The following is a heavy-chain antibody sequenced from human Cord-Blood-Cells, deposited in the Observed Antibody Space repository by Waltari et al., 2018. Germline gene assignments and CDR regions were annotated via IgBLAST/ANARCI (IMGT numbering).Heavy chain of an antibody. CDR1: GGTFSSYA. CDR2: IIPIFGTA. V-gene: IGHV1-69*01. CDR3: ARSMAATKNYYYGMDV. J-gene: IGHJ6*02. Sequence: QVQLVQSGAEVKKPGSSVKVSCKASGGTFSSYAISWVRQAPGQGLEWMGGIIPIFGTANDAQKFQGRVTITADESTSTAYMELSSLRSEDTAVYYCARSMAATKNYYYGMDVWGQGTTVTVSS. D-gene: IGHD1-26*01.